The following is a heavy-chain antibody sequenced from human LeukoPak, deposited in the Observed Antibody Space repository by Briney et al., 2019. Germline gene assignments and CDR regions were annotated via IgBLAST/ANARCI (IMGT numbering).Heavy chain of an antibody. Sequence: GGSLRLSCAASGFTFSSYWMHWVRQDPGKGLVWVSRINGDGSSTSHADSVQGRFTISRDNAKNTLYLQMNSLRAEDTAVYYCAQAMTTVTVEFSFHYWGQGTLVTVSS. CDR2: INGDGSST. J-gene: IGHJ4*02. CDR1: GFTFSSYW. D-gene: IGHD4-11*01. V-gene: IGHV3-74*01. CDR3: AQAMTTVTVEFSFHY.